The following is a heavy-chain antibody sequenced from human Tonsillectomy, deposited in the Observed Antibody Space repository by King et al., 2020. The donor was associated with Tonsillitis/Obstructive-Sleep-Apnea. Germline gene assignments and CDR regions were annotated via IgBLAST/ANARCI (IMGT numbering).Heavy chain of an antibody. Sequence: VQLVESGGGLVKPGGSLRLSCAASGFTFSSYSMNWVRQAPGKGLEWLSSIASASTYIFYADSVKGRFTISRDNAKNSLYLQMNSLRAEDTAVYYCAGGKPSTGPLDYYYSMGVWGKGTTVTVSS. J-gene: IGHJ6*03. CDR3: AGGKPSTGPLDYYYSMGV. D-gene: IGHD3-16*01. CDR2: IASASTYI. V-gene: IGHV3-21*01. CDR1: GFTFSSYS.